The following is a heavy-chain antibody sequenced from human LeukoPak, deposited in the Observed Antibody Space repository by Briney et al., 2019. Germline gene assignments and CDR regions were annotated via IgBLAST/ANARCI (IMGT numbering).Heavy chain of an antibody. V-gene: IGHV3-33*08. J-gene: IGHJ4*02. CDR3: GRDSLRGDY. Sequence: PGRSLRLSCAASGFSFSTFGMHWARRAPGKGLEWVAVIWNDGSKKFYAESVKGRFTISRDNSQNTLYLQMNRLRAEDTAVYYCGRDSLRGDYWGQGTLVTVSS. CDR2: IWNDGSKK. CDR1: GFSFSTFG. D-gene: IGHD3-16*01.